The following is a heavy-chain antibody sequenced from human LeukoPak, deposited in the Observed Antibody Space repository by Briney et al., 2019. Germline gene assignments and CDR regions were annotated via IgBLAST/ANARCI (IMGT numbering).Heavy chain of an antibody. CDR1: GGSFSGYF. J-gene: IGHJ4*02. V-gene: IGHV4-34*01. CDR2: INRGGST. Sequence: SETLSLTCAVYGGSFSGYFWSWIRQPPGKGLEWIGEINRGGSTDYNPSLKSRVTISVDTSKNQFSLKLSSVTAADTAVYYCARVRGSSWYVGYWGQGTLVTVSS. CDR3: ARVRGSSWYVGY. D-gene: IGHD6-13*01.